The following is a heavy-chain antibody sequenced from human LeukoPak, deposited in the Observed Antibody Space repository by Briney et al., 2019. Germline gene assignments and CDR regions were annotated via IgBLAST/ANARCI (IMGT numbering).Heavy chain of an antibody. V-gene: IGHV3-7*01. CDR2: IKQDGTEK. CDR3: ARDRAPVSHDYSYFDY. CDR1: GFTFSSYW. Sequence: GGSLRLSCAASGFTFSSYWMSWVRQAPGEGLEWVANIKQDGTEKYYVDSVKGRFTISRDNTKKSLYLQMNSLRAEDTAVYYCARDRAPVSHDYSYFDYWGQGTLVTVSS. J-gene: IGHJ4*02. D-gene: IGHD4-11*01.